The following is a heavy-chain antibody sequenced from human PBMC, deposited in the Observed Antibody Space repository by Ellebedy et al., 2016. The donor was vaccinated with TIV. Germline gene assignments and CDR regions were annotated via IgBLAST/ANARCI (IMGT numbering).Heavy chain of an antibody. J-gene: IGHJ2*01. D-gene: IGHD3-10*01. CDR1: GFIFSNFV. CDR2: ISRDGTIP. Sequence: GESLKISCSASGFIFSNFVMHWVRQAPGKGLEFVSAISRDGTIPYYADSVRGRFTISRDNSRNTLYLQMTSLRADDTAVYYCVKALTGASWYFDLWGRGTLVTVSS. CDR3: VKALTGASWYFDL. V-gene: IGHV3-64D*08.